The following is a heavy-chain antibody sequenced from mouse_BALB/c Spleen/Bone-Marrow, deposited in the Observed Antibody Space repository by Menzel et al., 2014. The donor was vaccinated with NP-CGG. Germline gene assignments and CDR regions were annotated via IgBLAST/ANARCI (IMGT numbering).Heavy chain of an antibody. CDR1: GFDFGRYW. D-gene: IGHD1-2*01. CDR2: INPGSSTI. J-gene: IGHJ2*01. CDR3: ARLGYYGYHDN. V-gene: IGHV4-2*02. Sequence: DEQLQESVGGLVQPGGSLNLACVASGFDFGRYWLSWARQAPGKGLEWIGEINPGSSTINYSPSLKDKFIMSRDNAKNTLYLQMRKVRSEDTALYYCARLGYYGYHDNWGQGTTLTVSS.